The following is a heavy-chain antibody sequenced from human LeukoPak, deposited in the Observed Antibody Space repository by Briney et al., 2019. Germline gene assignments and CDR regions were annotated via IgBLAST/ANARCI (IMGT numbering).Heavy chain of an antibody. Sequence: PGGSLRLSCAASGFTFSSYSMNWVRRAPGKGLEWVAVISYDGSNKYYADSVKGRFTISRDNSKNKLYLQMNSLRAEDTAVYYCARVYSRPVWGSYRYLGYGMDVWGQGTTVTVSS. CDR2: ISYDGSNK. CDR3: ARVYSRPVWGSYRYLGYGMDV. V-gene: IGHV3-30*03. J-gene: IGHJ6*02. CDR1: GFTFSSYS. D-gene: IGHD3-16*02.